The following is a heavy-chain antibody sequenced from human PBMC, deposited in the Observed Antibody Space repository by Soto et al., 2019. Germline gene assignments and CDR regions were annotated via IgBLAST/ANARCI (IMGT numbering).Heavy chain of an antibody. CDR1: GDSTISSVC. Sequence: PSETLSLTCAVSGDSTISSVCLTLVRQPPGKGLEWIGEVFHTGDTYFNPSLRSRVAMSVNKSTNEFSLKVTSVTAADTAIYYCARKAWVRFDYWGQGALVTVSS. V-gene: IGHV4-4*02. CDR2: VFHTGDT. D-gene: IGHD7-27*01. CDR3: ARKAWVRFDY. J-gene: IGHJ4*02.